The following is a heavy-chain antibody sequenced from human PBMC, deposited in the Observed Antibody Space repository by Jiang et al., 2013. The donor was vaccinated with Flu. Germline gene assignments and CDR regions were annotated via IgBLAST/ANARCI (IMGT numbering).Heavy chain of an antibody. D-gene: IGHD2-15*01. Sequence: KPSETLSLTCAVYVGPFSGYYWSWIRQPPGKGLEWIGEINHSGSTNYNPSLKSRVTISVDTSKNQFSLKLSSVTAADTAVYYCARGRVAATYYYYYYYGMDVWGQGTTVTVSS. CDR1: VGPFSGYY. CDR3: ARGRVAATYYYYYYYGMDV. V-gene: IGHV4-34*01. CDR2: INHSGST. J-gene: IGHJ6*02.